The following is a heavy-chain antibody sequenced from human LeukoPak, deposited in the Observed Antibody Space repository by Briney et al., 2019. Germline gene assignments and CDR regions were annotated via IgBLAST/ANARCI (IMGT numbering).Heavy chain of an antibody. J-gene: IGHJ4*02. V-gene: IGHV4-39*01. D-gene: IGHD2-15*01. CDR3: ARRGGQIGGNLDY. Sequence: SETLSLTCTVSGGSISSSSYYWGWIRQPRGKGLEWIGSVYYSGSTYYNPSLKSRVTISVDTSKNQFSLKLSSVTAADTAVYYCARRGGQIGGNLDYWGQGTLVTVSS. CDR1: GGSISSSSYY. CDR2: VYYSGST.